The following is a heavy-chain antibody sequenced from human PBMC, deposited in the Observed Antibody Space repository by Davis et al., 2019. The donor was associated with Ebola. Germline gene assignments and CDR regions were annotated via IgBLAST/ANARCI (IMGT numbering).Heavy chain of an antibody. CDR2: VSDTGGVT. Sequence: PGGSLRLFCAASGFTFSTYAMSWFRRAPGKGLEWVSRVSDTGGVTYYGDSVKGRFTISRDNFMNTLYLQMNSLRAEDTALYYCAKESLYADFDYWGQGTLVTVSS. V-gene: IGHV3-23*01. J-gene: IGHJ4*02. CDR3: AKESLYADFDY. CDR1: GFTFSTYA. D-gene: IGHD2-8*01.